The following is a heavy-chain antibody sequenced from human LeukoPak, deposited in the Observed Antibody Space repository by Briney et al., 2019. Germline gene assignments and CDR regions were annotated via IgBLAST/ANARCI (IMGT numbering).Heavy chain of an antibody. V-gene: IGHV3-74*01. J-gene: IGHJ6*02. D-gene: IGHD3-16*01. CDR1: GFTFSNFA. CDR2: INSDGSST. CDR3: ARGGGLDV. Sequence: GGSLRLSCAASGFTFSNFAMTWVRQAPGKGLVWVSRINSDGSSTTYADSVKGRFTISRDNAKNSLYLQMSNLRAEDTAVYFCARGGGLDVWGQGATVTVSS.